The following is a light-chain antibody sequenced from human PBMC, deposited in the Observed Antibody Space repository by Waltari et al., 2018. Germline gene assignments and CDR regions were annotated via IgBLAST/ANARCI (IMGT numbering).Light chain of an antibody. V-gene: IGKV1-6*01. CDR3: LQDYIYPWT. CDR2: AAS. J-gene: IGKJ1*01. CDR1: QGIRND. Sequence: AIQMTQSPSSLSASVGDRVTITGRASQGIRNDLGWYQTKPGKAPKLLNSAASTLQSGVPSRFSGSGSGTEFTLTISSLQPEDFATYYCLQDYIYPWTFGQGTKVEIQ.